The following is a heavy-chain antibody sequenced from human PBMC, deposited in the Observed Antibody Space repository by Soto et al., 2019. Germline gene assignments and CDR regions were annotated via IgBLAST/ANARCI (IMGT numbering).Heavy chain of an antibody. CDR2: FSYDGSNK. CDR1: GFTFSRYA. Sequence: PGGSLRLSCAASGFTFSRYAMHWVRQAPGKGLGWVAVFSYDGSNKNYADSVKGRFTISRDNSKNTLYLHMNSLRAEDTAVYYCSRACLDYPDVILNGMDVWGQGTTVTVSS. CDR3: SRACLDYPDVILNGMDV. V-gene: IGHV3-30-3*01. J-gene: IGHJ6*02. D-gene: IGHD3-10*01.